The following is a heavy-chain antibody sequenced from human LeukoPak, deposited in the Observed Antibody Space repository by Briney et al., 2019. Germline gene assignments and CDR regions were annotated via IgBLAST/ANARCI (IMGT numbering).Heavy chain of an antibody. J-gene: IGHJ4*02. Sequence: WASVTVSCTASGYTFTSYDFNWVRQATGQRPEWMGWMSPNSGDTGYAQKFQDRVTMTRSTSISTAYMELSSLRSDDTAVYYCARGPPNWGYDYWGPGTLVTVSS. CDR1: GYTFTSYD. CDR2: MSPNSGDT. V-gene: IGHV1-8*01. CDR3: ARGPPNWGYDY. D-gene: IGHD7-27*01.